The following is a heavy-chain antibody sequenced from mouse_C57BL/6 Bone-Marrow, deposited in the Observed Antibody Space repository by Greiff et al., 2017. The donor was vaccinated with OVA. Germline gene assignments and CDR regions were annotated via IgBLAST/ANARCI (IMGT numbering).Heavy chain of an antibody. Sequence: QVQLQQSGAELVKPGASVKISCKASGYAFSSYWMNWVKQRPGKGLEWIGQIYPGDGDTNYNGKFKGKATLTADKSSSTAYMQLSILTADDSAVYFFARRNYGSIFAYWGQGTLVTVSA. D-gene: IGHD1-1*01. J-gene: IGHJ3*01. CDR2: IYPGDGDT. V-gene: IGHV1-80*01. CDR1: GYAFSSYW. CDR3: ARRNYGSIFAY.